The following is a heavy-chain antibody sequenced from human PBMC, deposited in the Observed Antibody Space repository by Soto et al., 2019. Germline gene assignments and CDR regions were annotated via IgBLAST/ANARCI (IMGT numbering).Heavy chain of an antibody. CDR1: GDTYTSYY. D-gene: IGHD6-19*01. CDR2: FNPSGGGT. Sequence: ASVKVSGKASGDTYTSYYIHWVRQAPGQGLGWMGTFNPSGGGTFYAQKFQGRGTMTGDTSTSTVYMELSSLRSEDTAVYYCARGEKGAVAGKLSVLDIWGQGTMVTVSS. V-gene: IGHV1-46*01. CDR3: ARGEKGAVAGKLSVLDI. J-gene: IGHJ3*02.